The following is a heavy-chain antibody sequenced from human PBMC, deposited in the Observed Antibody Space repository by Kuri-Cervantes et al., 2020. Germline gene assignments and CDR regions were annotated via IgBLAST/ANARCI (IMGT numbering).Heavy chain of an antibody. CDR2: IRAGNGNT. CDR1: GYTFTSYS. D-gene: IGHD3-22*01. Sequence: ASVKVSCKASGYTFTSYSMHWVRQAPGQRLEWMGWIRAGNGNTKYSQKFQGRLILTRDTSASTDYMELSSLRSEDTAVYYCARDYDSSGYYRPWGQGTLVTVSS. J-gene: IGHJ5*02. V-gene: IGHV1-3*01. CDR3: ARDYDSSGYYRP.